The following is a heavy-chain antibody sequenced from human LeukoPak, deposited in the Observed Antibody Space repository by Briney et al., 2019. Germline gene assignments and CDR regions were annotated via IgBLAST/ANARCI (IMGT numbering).Heavy chain of an antibody. CDR3: ARVGSSWPYYFDY. CDR1: GGSISSFY. CDR2: IYPSGST. V-gene: IGHV4-4*07. J-gene: IGHJ4*02. Sequence: SETLSLTCTVSGGSISSFYWSWIRQPAGKGLEWIGRIYPSGSTNYNPSLKSRVTMSVDTSKNQFSLKLSSVTAADTALHYCARVGSSWPYYFDYWGQGTLVTVSS. D-gene: IGHD6-13*01.